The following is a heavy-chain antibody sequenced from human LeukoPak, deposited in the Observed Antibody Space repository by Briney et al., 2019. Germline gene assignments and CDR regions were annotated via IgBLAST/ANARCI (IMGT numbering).Heavy chain of an antibody. CDR3: ARQNYDEVNYYYYGLDV. J-gene: IGHJ6*02. CDR1: GGSISSNY. Sequence: TSKTLSLTCTVSGGSISSNYWSWIRQSPGKGLEWIGYIYYRGSTDYNPSLKSRVTISVDTSKNQFSLKLSSVTAADTAVYYCARQNYDEVNYYYYGLDVWGQGTTVTVSS. D-gene: IGHD3-3*01. CDR2: IYYRGST. V-gene: IGHV4-59*08.